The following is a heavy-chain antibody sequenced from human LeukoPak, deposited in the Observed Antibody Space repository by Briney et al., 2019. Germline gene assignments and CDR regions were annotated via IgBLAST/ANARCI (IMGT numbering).Heavy chain of an antibody. D-gene: IGHD5-18*01. Sequence: GGSLRLSCAASGFTASSNYMSWVRQAPGKGLGWVSVIYSGGSTNYADSVKGRFTISRDNAKNSLYLQMNSLRAEDTAVYYCARDRGYSYGEDFDYWGQGTLVTVSS. CDR3: ARDRGYSYGEDFDY. V-gene: IGHV3-53*01. J-gene: IGHJ4*02. CDR1: GFTASSNY. CDR2: IYSGGST.